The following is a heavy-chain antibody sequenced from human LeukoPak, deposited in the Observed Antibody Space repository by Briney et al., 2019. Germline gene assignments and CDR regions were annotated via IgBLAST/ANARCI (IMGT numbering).Heavy chain of an antibody. Sequence: PGGSLRLPCAASGFTFSSTWMHWFRQAPGKGPVWVSRIHSDGSSTIYADSVKGRFSISRDNSKNTVYLQMNTLRAEDTAVYYCARELREHGVFDIWGQGTMVTVSS. J-gene: IGHJ3*02. CDR2: IHSDGSST. D-gene: IGHD1-26*01. CDR1: GFTFSSTW. V-gene: IGHV3-74*01. CDR3: ARELREHGVFDI.